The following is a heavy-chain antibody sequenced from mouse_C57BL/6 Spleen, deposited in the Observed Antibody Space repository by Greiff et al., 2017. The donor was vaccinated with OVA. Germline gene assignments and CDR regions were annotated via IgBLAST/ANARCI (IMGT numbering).Heavy chain of an antibody. J-gene: IGHJ4*01. CDR3: AGVRGYDAVYYAMDY. CDR2: TFYSGIT. D-gene: IGHD2-2*01. CDR1: GFSINSDCY. Sequence: EVKLVESGPSLVRPSQTLSLTCTVTGFSINSDCYWIWIRQFPGNKLEYIGYTFYSGITYYNPSLESRTYITRDTSKTQFSLKLSAVTTEDTATYYCAGVRGYDAVYYAMDYWGQGTSVTVSS. V-gene: IGHV3-3*01.